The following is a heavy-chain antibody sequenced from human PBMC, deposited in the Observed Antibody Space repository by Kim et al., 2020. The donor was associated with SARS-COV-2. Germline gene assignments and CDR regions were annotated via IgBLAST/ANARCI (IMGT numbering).Heavy chain of an antibody. Sequence: GGSLRLSCVASGFTFSSYAMSWVRQAPGKGLEWVSLISGDGGGTHYADSVKGRFTISGDNSQNRLYLQMGSLRAEDTAMYYCAKESDGYYYDSSGYYCDYWGQGTLVTVSS. CDR3: AKESDGYYYDSSGYYCDY. CDR1: GFTFSSYA. J-gene: IGHJ4*02. V-gene: IGHV3-23*01. CDR2: ISGDGGGT. D-gene: IGHD3-22*01.